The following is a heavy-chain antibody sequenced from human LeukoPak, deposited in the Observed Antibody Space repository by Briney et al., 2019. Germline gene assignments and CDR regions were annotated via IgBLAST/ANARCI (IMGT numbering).Heavy chain of an antibody. V-gene: IGHV1-18*01. D-gene: IGHD3-22*01. J-gene: IGHJ4*02. Sequence: VSVKVSCKASGYTFISYGISWVRQAPGQGLEWMGWISAYNGNTNYAQKLQGRVTMTTDTSTSTAYMELRSLRSDDTAVYYCARVTPMIVVVDFDYWGQGTLVTVSS. CDR3: ARVTPMIVVVDFDY. CDR2: ISAYNGNT. CDR1: GYTFISYG.